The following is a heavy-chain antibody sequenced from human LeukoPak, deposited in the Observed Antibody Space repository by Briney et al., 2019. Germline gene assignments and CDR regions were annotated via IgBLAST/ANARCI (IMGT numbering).Heavy chain of an antibody. CDR2: IIPILGIA. D-gene: IGHD1-26*01. J-gene: IGHJ3*02. V-gene: IGHV1-69*02. CDR3: ARIKSGSYYEDAFDI. CDR1: GGTFSSYT. Sequence: ASVKVSCKASGGTFSSYTISWVRQAPGQGLEWMGRIIPILGIANYAQKFQGRVTITADKSTSTAYMELSSLRSEDTAVYYCARIKSGSYYEDAFDIWGQGTMVTVSS.